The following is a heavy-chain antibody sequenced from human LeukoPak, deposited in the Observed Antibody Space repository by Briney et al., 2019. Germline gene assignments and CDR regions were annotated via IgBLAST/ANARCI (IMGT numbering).Heavy chain of an antibody. CDR3: AKHDSSGRYSTDYYGMDV. V-gene: IGHV3-23*01. Sequence: GGSLRLSCAASGFTFSNYAMSWVRQAPGKGPEWVSVLSGSGGSTYYADSVKGRFTISRDNSKNTLYLQMNSLRAEDTAVYYCAKHDSSGRYSTDYYGMDVWGQGTTVTVSS. CDR2: LSGSGGST. D-gene: IGHD6-19*01. J-gene: IGHJ6*02. CDR1: GFTFSNYA.